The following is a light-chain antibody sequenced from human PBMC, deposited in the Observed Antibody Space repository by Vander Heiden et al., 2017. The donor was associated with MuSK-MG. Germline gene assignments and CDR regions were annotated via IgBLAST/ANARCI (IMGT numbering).Light chain of an antibody. CDR1: SSNLGTNT. CDR3: AAWDDSLNGLL. Sequence: QSVLTQPPSASGTPGQRVTISCSGSSSNLGTNTVNWYQQLPGTAPKVLIYTNDQRPSGVPDRFSGSKSGTAASLAISGLQSDDEADYYCAAWDDSLNGLLFGGGTKMTVL. J-gene: IGLJ2*01. V-gene: IGLV1-44*01. CDR2: TND.